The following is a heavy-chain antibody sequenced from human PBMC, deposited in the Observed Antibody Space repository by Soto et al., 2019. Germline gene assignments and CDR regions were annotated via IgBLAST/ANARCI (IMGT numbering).Heavy chain of an antibody. CDR2: ISSSSSYI. CDR3: ARDRGNSPAYSSSNY. Sequence: GGSLRLSCAASGFTFSSYSMNWVRQAPGKGLEWVSSISSSSSYIYYADSVKGRFTISRDNAKNSLYLQMNSLRAEDTAVYYCARDRGNSPAYSSSNYWGQGTLVTVSS. V-gene: IGHV3-21*01. D-gene: IGHD6-6*01. CDR1: GFTFSSYS. J-gene: IGHJ4*02.